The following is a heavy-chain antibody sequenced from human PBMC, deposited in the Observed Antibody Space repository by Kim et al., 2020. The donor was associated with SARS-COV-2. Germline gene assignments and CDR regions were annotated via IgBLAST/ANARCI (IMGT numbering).Heavy chain of an antibody. Sequence: GGSLRLSCAASGFTFTSYAMSWVRQTPGKGLEWVSTISYSGAGTYYADSVKGRFTISRDSSKNTFYLQDTSPRPEDTAFYYCARLCGYYYTIFDYWGQGT. CDR3: ARLCGYYYTIFDY. V-gene: IGHV3-23*01. J-gene: IGHJ4*02. D-gene: IGHD3-22*01. CDR2: ISYSGAGT. CDR1: GFTFTSYA.